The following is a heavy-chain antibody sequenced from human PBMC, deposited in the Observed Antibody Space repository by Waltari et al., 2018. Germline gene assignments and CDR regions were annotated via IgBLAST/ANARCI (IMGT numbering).Heavy chain of an antibody. CDR1: GFPFSSYT. J-gene: IGHJ5*02. D-gene: IGHD5-12*01. V-gene: IGHV3-48*01. CDR2: ISGSGTAI. Sequence: EVQLVESGGGLVQPEGSLRLSCATSGFPFSSYTMNWVRQAPGKGREWVSYISGSGTAIYYVDSVKGRFTISRDNAKNLLFLQMNSLRAEDTAVYYCAREYSGYDRWGQGTLVTVSS. CDR3: AREYSGYDR.